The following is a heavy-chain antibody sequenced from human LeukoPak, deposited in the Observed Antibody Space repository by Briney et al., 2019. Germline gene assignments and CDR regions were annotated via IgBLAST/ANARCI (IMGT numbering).Heavy chain of an antibody. CDR3: ARGDYDSSGYYWFDP. CDR1: GGSISGSSYY. Sequence: SETLSLTCTVSGGSISGSSYYWGWIRQPPGKGLEWIGSIYYSGSTYYNPSLKSRVTISVDTSKNQFSLKLSSVTAADTAVYYCARGDYDSSGYYWFDPWGQGTLVTVSS. J-gene: IGHJ5*02. V-gene: IGHV4-39*02. D-gene: IGHD3-22*01. CDR2: IYYSGST.